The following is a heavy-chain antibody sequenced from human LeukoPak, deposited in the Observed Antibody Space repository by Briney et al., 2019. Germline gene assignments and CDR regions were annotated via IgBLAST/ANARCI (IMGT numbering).Heavy chain of an antibody. Sequence: SETLSLTCTVSGGSISSYYWSWIRQPPGKGLEWIGYIYYSGSTNYNPSLKSRVTISVDTSKNQFSLKLSSVIAADTAVYYCARNIFGVYLDMNWFDPWGQGTLVTVSS. D-gene: IGHD1-20*01. V-gene: IGHV4-59*01. CDR1: GGSISSYY. J-gene: IGHJ5*02. CDR2: IYYSGST. CDR3: ARNIFGVYLDMNWFDP.